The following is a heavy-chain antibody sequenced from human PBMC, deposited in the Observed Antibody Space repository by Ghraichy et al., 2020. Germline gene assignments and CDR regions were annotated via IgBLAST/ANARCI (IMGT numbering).Heavy chain of an antibody. Sequence: GGSLRLSCAASGFTVSSNYMSWVRQAPGKGLEWVSVIYSGGSTYYADSVKGRFTISRDNSKNTLYLQMNSLRAEDTAVYYCARAGSGSYPFGMDVWGQGTTVTVSS. J-gene: IGHJ6*02. CDR3: ARAGSGSYPFGMDV. CDR2: IYSGGST. D-gene: IGHD1-26*01. CDR1: GFTVSSNY. V-gene: IGHV3-53*01.